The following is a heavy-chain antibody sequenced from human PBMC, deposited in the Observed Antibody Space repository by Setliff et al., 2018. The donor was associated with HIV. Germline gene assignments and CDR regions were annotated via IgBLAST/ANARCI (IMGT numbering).Heavy chain of an antibody. J-gene: IGHJ1*01. D-gene: IGHD6-13*01. Sequence: KPSETLSLTCNVSYVSISYNIWWTWVRQDPGKGLEWIGEIYHSDFTNYSPSLKSRVTIAMDKSKNQVSLELRSVTAADTAVYFCATDGYRVPTGLNHWGQGALVTVSS. CDR3: ATDGYRVPTGLNH. CDR1: YVSISYNIW. V-gene: IGHV4-4*02. CDR2: IYHSDFT.